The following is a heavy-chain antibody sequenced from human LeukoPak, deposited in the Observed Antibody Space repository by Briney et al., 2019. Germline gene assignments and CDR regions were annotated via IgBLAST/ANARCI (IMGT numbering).Heavy chain of an antibody. CDR1: GFIFSTYA. Sequence: GGSLRLSCADSGFIFSTYAMGWVRQAPGQGLEWVSTISGSGDNTYYADSVKGRFTISRDNSKNTLFLQMNSLRPEDTAVYHCAKGRTIGSYESFDMWGQGTKVTVSS. D-gene: IGHD3-3*01. CDR2: ISGSGDNT. CDR3: AKGRTIGSYESFDM. J-gene: IGHJ3*02. V-gene: IGHV3-23*01.